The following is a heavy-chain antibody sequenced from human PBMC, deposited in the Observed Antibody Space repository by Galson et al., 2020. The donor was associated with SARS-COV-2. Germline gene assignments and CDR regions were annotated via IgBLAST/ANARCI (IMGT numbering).Heavy chain of an antibody. V-gene: IGHV1-18*04. CDR3: ARVGHKYYYYYIDV. Sequence: ASVKVSCKASGYTFINYAITWVRQAPGQGLEWMGWITTYNSNTHFAQKFQGRVTLTTDTSTSTAYMELRSLRSDDTAVYYCARVGHKYYYYYIDVWGKGTTVTVSS. CDR1: GYTFINYA. J-gene: IGHJ6*03. CDR2: ITTYNSNT.